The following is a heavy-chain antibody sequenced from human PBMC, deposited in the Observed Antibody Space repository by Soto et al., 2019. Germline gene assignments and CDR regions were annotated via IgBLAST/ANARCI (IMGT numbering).Heavy chain of an antibody. J-gene: IGHJ6*02. Sequence: GASVKVSCKASGGTFSSYTISWVRQAPGQGLEWMGRIIPILGIANYAQKFQGRVTITADESTSTAYMELSSLRSEDTAVYYCARDQGYCSGGSCYSVTYYYYGMDVWGQGTTVTVSS. D-gene: IGHD2-15*01. CDR3: ARDQGYCSGGSCYSVTYYYYGMDV. CDR1: GGTFSSYT. V-gene: IGHV1-69*04. CDR2: IIPILGIA.